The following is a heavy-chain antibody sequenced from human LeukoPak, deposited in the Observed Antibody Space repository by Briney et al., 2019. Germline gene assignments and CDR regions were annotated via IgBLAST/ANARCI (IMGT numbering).Heavy chain of an antibody. J-gene: IGHJ4*02. D-gene: IGHD3-22*01. Sequence: SETLSLTCTVSGGSISSYYWSWIRQPAGKGLECIGRVYSSGSTNYNPSLKSRVTMSIDTSKNQFSLKLTSVTAADTAVYYCARVRYSDSSVLTRKRSYYFDYWGQGTLVTVSS. CDR3: ARVRYSDSSVLTRKRSYYFDY. CDR1: GGSISSYY. V-gene: IGHV4-4*07. CDR2: VYSSGST.